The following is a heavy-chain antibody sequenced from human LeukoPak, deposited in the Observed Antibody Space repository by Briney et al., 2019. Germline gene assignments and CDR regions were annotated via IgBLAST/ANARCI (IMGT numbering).Heavy chain of an antibody. CDR2: IYYSGST. J-gene: IGHJ4*02. CDR1: GGSISSSSYY. CDR3: ARVGGYSGYDSDY. D-gene: IGHD5-12*01. V-gene: IGHV4-39*07. Sequence: SETLSLTCTVSGGSISSSSYYWGWIRQPPGKGLEWIGSIYYSGSTYYNPSLKSRVTISVDTSKNQFSLKLSSVTAADTAVYYCARVGGYSGYDSDYWGQGTLVTVSS.